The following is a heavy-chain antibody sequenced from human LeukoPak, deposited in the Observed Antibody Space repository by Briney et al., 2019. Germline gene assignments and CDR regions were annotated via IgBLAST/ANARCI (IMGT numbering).Heavy chain of an antibody. Sequence: PSETLSLTCAVSGYSISSGYHWGWIRQPPGKELEWIGSIYQSGGTFYNPSLKSRVTFSVDTSKNQFSLKLSPVTAADTAVYYCTRYNYGHYYFDYWGQGTLVTVSS. CDR3: TRYNYGHYYFDY. V-gene: IGHV4-38-2*01. J-gene: IGHJ4*02. D-gene: IGHD5-18*01. CDR1: GYSISSGYH. CDR2: IYQSGGT.